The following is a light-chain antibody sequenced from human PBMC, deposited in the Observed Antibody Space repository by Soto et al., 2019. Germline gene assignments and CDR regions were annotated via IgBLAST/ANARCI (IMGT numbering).Light chain of an antibody. CDR1: QSISSY. CDR3: QQSYSNPRT. CDR2: AAS. J-gene: IGKJ1*01. V-gene: IGKV1-39*01. Sequence: DIQITQSPSSLSASVGARVTITCRASQSISSYLNWYQQKPGKAPKLLIYAASSLQSGVPSRFSGSGSGADFSLTIRSLQPEEFATYDCQQSYSNPRTFGQGTKVDIK.